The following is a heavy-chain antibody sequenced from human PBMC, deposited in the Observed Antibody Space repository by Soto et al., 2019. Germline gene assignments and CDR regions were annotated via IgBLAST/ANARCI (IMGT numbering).Heavy chain of an antibody. CDR3: ARWGYYKKLDY. Sequence: GSLRLSCAASGFTFSSNGMHWVRQAPGKGLEWVAVIWYDGSEQYYAEPVKGRFTISRDNSRNALYLQMNSLRAEDTATYYCARWGYYKKLDYWGQGISVTVSS. D-gene: IGHD2-21*01. CDR1: GFTFSSNG. V-gene: IGHV3-33*01. J-gene: IGHJ4*02. CDR2: IWYDGSEQ.